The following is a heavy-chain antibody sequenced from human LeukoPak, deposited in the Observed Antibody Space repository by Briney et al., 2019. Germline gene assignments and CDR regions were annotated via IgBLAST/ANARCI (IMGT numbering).Heavy chain of an antibody. J-gene: IGHJ4*02. Sequence: ASVKVSCKASGYTFTSYDINWVRQAPGQGLEWMGWIDPNSGGTNYAQKFQGRVTMTRDTSISTAYMELSRLRSDDTAVYYCAEGRDGFGYWGQGTLVTVSS. CDR3: AEGRDGFGY. D-gene: IGHD5-24*01. CDR2: IDPNSGGT. CDR1: GYTFTSYD. V-gene: IGHV1-2*02.